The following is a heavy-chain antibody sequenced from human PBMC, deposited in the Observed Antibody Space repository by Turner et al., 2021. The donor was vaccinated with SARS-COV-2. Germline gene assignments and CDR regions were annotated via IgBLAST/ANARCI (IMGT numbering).Heavy chain of an antibody. CDR1: GYTFTSYY. V-gene: IGHV1-69*01. D-gene: IGHD2-2*01. J-gene: IGHJ6*02. CDR3: ARAREDIVVVPAAMRSGYYGMDV. CDR2: IIPIFGTA. Sequence: QVQLVQSGAEVKKPGASVKVSCKASGYTFTSYYMHWVRQAPGKGLEGVGGIIPIFGTAKYAQKFQGRVTITADESTSTAYMELSSLRSEDTAVYYCARAREDIVVVPAAMRSGYYGMDVWGQGTTVTVSS.